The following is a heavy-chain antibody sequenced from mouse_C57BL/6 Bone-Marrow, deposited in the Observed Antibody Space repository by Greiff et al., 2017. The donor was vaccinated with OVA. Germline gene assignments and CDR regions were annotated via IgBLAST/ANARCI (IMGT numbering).Heavy chain of an antibody. D-gene: IGHD1-1*01. CDR3: ARLYYYGSSYWYFDV. Sequence: QVQLKESGAELARPGASVKLSCKASGYTFTSYGISWVKQRTGQGLEWIGEIYPRSGNTYYNEKFKGKATLTADKSSSTAYMELRSLTSEDSAVYFCARLYYYGSSYWYFDVWGTGTTVTVSS. V-gene: IGHV1-81*01. CDR2: IYPRSGNT. J-gene: IGHJ1*03. CDR1: GYTFTSYG.